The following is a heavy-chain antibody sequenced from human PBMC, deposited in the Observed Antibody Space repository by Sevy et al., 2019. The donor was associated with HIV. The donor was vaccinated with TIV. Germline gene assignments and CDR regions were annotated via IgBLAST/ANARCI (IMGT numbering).Heavy chain of an antibody. D-gene: IGHD2-8*02. CDR3: STDPIILLLVTAGMDV. J-gene: IGHJ6*02. CDR2: IKSNADGGTI. V-gene: IGHV3-15*05. CDR1: GFTFTYAW. Sequence: GGSLRLSCAASGFTFTYAWMNWVRQAPGKGLEWVGRIKSNADGGTIDYAAPVKGRFIISRDDSKNTLYLQMNSLKTEDTGVYYCSTDPIILLLVTAGMDVWGQGTTVTVSS.